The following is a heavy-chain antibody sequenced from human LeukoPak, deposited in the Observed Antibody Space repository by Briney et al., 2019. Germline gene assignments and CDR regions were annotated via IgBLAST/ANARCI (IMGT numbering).Heavy chain of an antibody. J-gene: IGHJ4*02. CDR3: ARVGVRYYDSSDDY. CDR1: GGTFSSYA. V-gene: IGHV1-69*13. D-gene: IGHD3-22*01. Sequence: GASVKVSCKASGGTFSSYAISWVRQAPGQGLEWMGGIIPILGTVNYAQKFQGRVTVTADESTSTAYMELGSLRSEDTAVYYCARVGVRYYDSSDDYWGQGTLATVSS. CDR2: IIPILGTV.